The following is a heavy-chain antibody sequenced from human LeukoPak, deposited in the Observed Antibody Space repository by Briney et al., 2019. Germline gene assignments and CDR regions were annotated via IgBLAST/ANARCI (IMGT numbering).Heavy chain of an antibody. J-gene: IGHJ4*02. V-gene: IGHV3-23*01. Sequence: PGGTLRLSCAASGFTFSSYGMTWVRQAPAKGLEWVSAISGSGGSTYYADSVKGRFTISRDNSKNTLYLQMNSLRAEDTAVYYCARDSVNSGWYFDYWGQGTLVTVSS. CDR1: GFTFSSYG. D-gene: IGHD6-19*01. CDR3: ARDSVNSGWYFDY. CDR2: ISGSGGST.